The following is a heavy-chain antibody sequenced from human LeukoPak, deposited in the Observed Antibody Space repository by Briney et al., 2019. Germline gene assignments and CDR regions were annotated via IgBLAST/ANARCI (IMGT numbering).Heavy chain of an antibody. D-gene: IGHD3-10*01. CDR3: ARQYEF. J-gene: IGHJ4*02. CDR1: GASIISGNYF. CDR2: WHHSGIT. V-gene: IGHV4-39*01. Sequence: PSETLSLTCTVSGASIISGNYFWSWVRQPPGKRLEWIGSWHHSGITDYNPSLKSRVTIVAVTSKNQFSLKLASVAAADSAVYFCARQYEFWGQGTLVTVSS.